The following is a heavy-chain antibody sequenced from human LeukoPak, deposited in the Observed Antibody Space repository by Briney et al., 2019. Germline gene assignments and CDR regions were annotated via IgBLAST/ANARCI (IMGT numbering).Heavy chain of an antibody. CDR3: VRWSGTYPLYYLDY. D-gene: IGHD1-26*01. J-gene: IGHJ4*02. CDR1: GFTFSSYW. V-gene: IGHV3-30*02. CDR2: IRHDGGDK. Sequence: GGSLRLSCAASGFTFSSYWMHWVRQAPGKGLECVASIRHDGGDKYYSESVKGRFTISKDNTKNRLFLYMNSLRPEDTAVYYCVRWSGTYPLYYLDYWGQGTLVTVSS.